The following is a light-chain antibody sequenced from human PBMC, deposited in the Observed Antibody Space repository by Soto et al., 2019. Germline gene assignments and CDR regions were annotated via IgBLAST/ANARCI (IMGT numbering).Light chain of an antibody. CDR3: SSFAGSHYV. CDR2: DVL. Sequence: QSALTQPPSAAGSPGQSVTIFCTGNSCDVGGYEYVSWYQQHPGKAPKLIIYDVLKRPSGVPDRFSDSKSANTASLTVSGLQAEDEADYYCSSFAGSHYVFGTGTKVTVL. CDR1: SCDVGGYEY. V-gene: IGLV2-8*01. J-gene: IGLJ1*01.